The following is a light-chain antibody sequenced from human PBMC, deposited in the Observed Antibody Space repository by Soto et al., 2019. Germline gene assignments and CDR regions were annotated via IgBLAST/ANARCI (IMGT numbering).Light chain of an antibody. CDR2: KAS. CDR3: QQYNISLWT. J-gene: IGKJ1*01. V-gene: IGKV1-17*01. Sequence: IQMTQSAASLSASVGDRVTITCRASQGIRNDLGWYQQKPGKAPKVLISKASSLETGVPSGFSGSGSGTEFTLTISSLQPDVFATYYCQQYNISLWTFGQGTKVDIK. CDR1: QGIRND.